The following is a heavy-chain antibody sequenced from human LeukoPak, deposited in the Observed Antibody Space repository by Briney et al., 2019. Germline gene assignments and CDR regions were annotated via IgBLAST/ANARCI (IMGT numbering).Heavy chain of an antibody. CDR2: IYYSGST. CDR3: AREGVTKYYFDY. J-gene: IGHJ4*02. V-gene: IGHV4-59*01. CDR1: GGSISSYY. D-gene: IGHD4-11*01. Sequence: PSETLSLTCTVSGGSISSYYWSWIRQPPGKGLEWIGYIYYSGSTDYNPSLKSRVTISVDTSKCQFSLKLSSVTAADTAVYYCAREGVTKYYFDYWGQGTLVTVSS.